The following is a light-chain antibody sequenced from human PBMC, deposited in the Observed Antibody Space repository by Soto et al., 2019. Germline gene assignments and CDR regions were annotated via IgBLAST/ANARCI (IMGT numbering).Light chain of an antibody. Sequence: NFMLTQPHSVSESPGKTVTXSXXXXSXXIXSNYVQWYQQRPGSSPTTVIYEDNQRPSGVPDRFSGSIDSSSNSASLTISGLKTEDEADYYCQSXDSSNQVFGGGTKVTVL. CDR2: EDN. J-gene: IGLJ2*01. CDR3: QSXDSSNQV. V-gene: IGLV6-57*01. CDR1: SXXIXSNY.